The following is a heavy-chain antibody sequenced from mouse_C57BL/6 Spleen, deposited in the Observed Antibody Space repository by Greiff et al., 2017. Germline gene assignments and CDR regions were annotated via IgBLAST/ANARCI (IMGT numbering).Heavy chain of an antibody. CDR1: GYTFTSYW. V-gene: IGHV1-50*01. Sequence: VQLQQPGAELVKPGASVKLSCKASGYTFTSYWMQWVKQRPGQGLEWIGEIDPSDSYTNDNQKFKGKATLTVDTSASTAYRQLSSLTSEDSAVYYCARWDYGSSKWVDYWGQGTSVTVSS. CDR3: ARWDYGSSKWVDY. J-gene: IGHJ4*01. CDR2: IDPSDSYT. D-gene: IGHD1-1*01.